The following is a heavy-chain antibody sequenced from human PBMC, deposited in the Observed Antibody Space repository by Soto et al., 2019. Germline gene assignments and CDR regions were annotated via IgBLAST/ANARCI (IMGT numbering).Heavy chain of an antibody. D-gene: IGHD3-10*01. V-gene: IGHV3-21*01. CDR2: ISSSSSYI. Sequence: EVQLVESGGGLVKPGGSLRLSCAASGFTFSSYSMNWVRQAPGKGLEWVSSISSSSSYIYYADSVKGRFTISRDNAKNSLYLQMNSLRAEDTAVYYCARAGYGSGIPYPEDPSGQWFWGQGTLVTVSS. J-gene: IGHJ4*02. CDR1: GFTFSSYS. CDR3: ARAGYGSGIPYPEDPSGQWF.